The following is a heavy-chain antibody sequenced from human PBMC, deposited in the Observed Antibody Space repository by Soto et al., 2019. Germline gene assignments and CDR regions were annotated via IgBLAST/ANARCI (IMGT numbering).Heavy chain of an antibody. CDR3: ATTSIASSRTLDY. CDR1: GGSFSGYY. D-gene: IGHD6-6*01. CDR2: INHSGST. J-gene: IGHJ4*02. V-gene: IGHV4-34*01. Sequence: NPSETLSLTCAVYGGSFSGYYWSWIRQPPGKGLEWIGEINHSGSTNYNPSLKSRVTISVDTSKNQFTLKLSSVTTADTAVYYCATTSIASSRTLDYWGQGTLVTV.